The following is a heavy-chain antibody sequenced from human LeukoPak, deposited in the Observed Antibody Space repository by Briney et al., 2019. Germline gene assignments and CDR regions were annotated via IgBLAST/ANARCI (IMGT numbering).Heavy chain of an antibody. Sequence: GGSLRLSCAASGFSFRSYWMSWVRQAPGKGLEWVSYISGGSGYIYYADSVKGRFTISRDNAKNSLYLQMNSLRAEDTAVYYCARAIAVAEGYWGQGTLVTVSS. J-gene: IGHJ4*02. V-gene: IGHV3-21*04. CDR1: GFSFRSYW. CDR2: ISGGSGYI. CDR3: ARAIAVAEGY. D-gene: IGHD6-19*01.